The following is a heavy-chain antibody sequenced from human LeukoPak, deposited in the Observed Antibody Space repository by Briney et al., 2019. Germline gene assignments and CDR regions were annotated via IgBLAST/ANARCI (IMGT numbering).Heavy chain of an antibody. J-gene: IGHJ4*02. CDR1: GFTFSSYA. V-gene: IGHV3-23*01. CDR2: ISGSGGST. D-gene: IGHD3-16*02. CDR3: AKDGRNRRAFGGVIAVIDY. Sequence: PGGSLRLSCAASGFTFSSYAMSWVRQAPGKGLEWVSAISGSGGSTYYADSVKGRFTISRDNSKNTLYLQMNSLRAEDTAVYYCAKDGRNRRAFGGVIAVIDYWGQGTLVTVSS.